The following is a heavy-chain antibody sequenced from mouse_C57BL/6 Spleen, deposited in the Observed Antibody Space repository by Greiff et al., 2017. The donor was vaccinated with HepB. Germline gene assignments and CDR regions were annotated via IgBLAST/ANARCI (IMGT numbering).Heavy chain of an antibody. V-gene: IGHV1-55*01. J-gene: IGHJ2*01. CDR3: ARRDYYGRKGFDY. D-gene: IGHD1-1*01. Sequence: VQLQQPGAELVKPGASVKMSCKASGYTFTSYWITWVKQRPGQGLEWIGDIYPGSGSTNYNEKFKSKATLTVDTSSSTAYMQLSSLTSEDSAVYYCARRDYYGRKGFDYWGQGTTLTVSS. CDR2: IYPGSGST. CDR1: GYTFTSYW.